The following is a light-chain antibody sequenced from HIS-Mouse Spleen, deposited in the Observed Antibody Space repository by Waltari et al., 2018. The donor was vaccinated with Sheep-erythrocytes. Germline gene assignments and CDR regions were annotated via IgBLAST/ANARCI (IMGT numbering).Light chain of an antibody. CDR2: DVS. CDR1: SSDVGGYTY. V-gene: IGLV2-11*01. CDR3: CSYAGSYNHV. Sequence: QSALTQPRSVSGSPGQSVTISCTGTSSDVGGYTYVSWYQQHPGKAPKLMIYDVSKRPSGVPDRFSGSKSGNTASLTISGLQAKDEADYYCCSYAGSYNHVFATGTKVTVL. J-gene: IGLJ1*01.